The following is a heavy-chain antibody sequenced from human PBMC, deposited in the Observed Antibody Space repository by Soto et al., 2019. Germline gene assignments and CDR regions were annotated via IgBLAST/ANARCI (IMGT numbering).Heavy chain of an antibody. CDR2: VNLNTGGT. V-gene: IGHV1-2*02. CDR3: ARDPSSFLGRVYGMDV. Sequence: QVQHVQSGAEVKKPGDSVKVSCKASGYSFTGHYMHWVRRAPGQGLEWMGWVNLNTGGTDYAQEFQGGVTMTTATSIRTVYLEVTRLKFDDTAIYYCARDPSSFLGRVYGMDVWGQGTVVTVSS. J-gene: IGHJ6*02. CDR1: GYSFTGHY.